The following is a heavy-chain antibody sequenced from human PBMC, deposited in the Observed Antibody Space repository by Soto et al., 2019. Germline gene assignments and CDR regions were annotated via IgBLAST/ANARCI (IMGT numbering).Heavy chain of an antibody. J-gene: IGHJ6*02. Sequence: PGGSLRLSCAASGFTFSSYAMSWVRQAPGKGLEWVSAIGGSGGSTYYADSVKGRFTISRDNSKNTLYLQMNSLRAEDTAVYYCAKGMGATSGYYYYGRYGWGQGTTVTVSS. V-gene: IGHV3-23*01. D-gene: IGHD1-26*01. CDR1: GFTFSSYA. CDR2: IGGSGGST. CDR3: AKGMGATSGYYYYGRYG.